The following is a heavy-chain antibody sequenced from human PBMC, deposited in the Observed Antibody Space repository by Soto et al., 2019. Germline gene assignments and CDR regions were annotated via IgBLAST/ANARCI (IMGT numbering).Heavy chain of an antibody. D-gene: IGHD5-18*01. Sequence: LRLSCAASGFTFRSYAMTWVRQAPGKGLEWVSVITYNGDNTFYADSVKGRFTISRDNSKGTVYLQMNSLRAEDTAVYYCARYIRGPTVFYFDFWGPGVLVTVSS. J-gene: IGHJ4*02. CDR3: ARYIRGPTVFYFDF. CDR2: ITYNGDNT. V-gene: IGHV3-23*01. CDR1: GFTFRSYA.